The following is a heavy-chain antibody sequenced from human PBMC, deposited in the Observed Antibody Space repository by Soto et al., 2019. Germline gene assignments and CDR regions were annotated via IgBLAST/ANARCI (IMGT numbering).Heavy chain of an antibody. CDR3: ARLSSDSRGNANWSFDL. J-gene: IGHJ2*01. V-gene: IGHV3-53*04. D-gene: IGHD3-22*01. CDR2: IYSGGTT. CDR1: GLTVSSNY. Sequence: EVQVVESGGGLVQPGGSLRLSCTASGLTVSSNYMSWARQAPWKGLEWVSVIYSGGTTHYADSVKGRFTISRHNSENTVYLQMNSLRAQDTAVYYCARLSSDSRGNANWSFDLWGRGTLVTVSS.